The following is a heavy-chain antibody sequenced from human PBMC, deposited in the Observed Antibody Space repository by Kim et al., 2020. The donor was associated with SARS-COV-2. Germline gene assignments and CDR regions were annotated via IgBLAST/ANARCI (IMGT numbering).Heavy chain of an antibody. CDR2: INHSGST. CDR3: ARNGVHYDFWSGYPRGHY. V-gene: IGHV4-34*01. CDR1: GGSFSGYY. Sequence: SETLSLTCAVYGGSFSGYYWSWIRQPPGKGLEWIGEINHSGSTNYNPSLKSRVTISVDTSKNQFSLKLSSVTAADTAVYYCARNGVHYDFWSGYPRGHY. J-gene: IGHJ6*01. D-gene: IGHD3-3*01.